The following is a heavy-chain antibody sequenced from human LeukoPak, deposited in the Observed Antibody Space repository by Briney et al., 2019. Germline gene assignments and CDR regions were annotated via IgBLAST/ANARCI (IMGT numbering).Heavy chain of an antibody. J-gene: IGHJ4*02. Sequence: GGSLRLSCAASGFTFSSYEMNWVRQAPGKGLEWVSYISSSGSTIYYADSVKGRFTISRDNAKNSLYLQMNSLRAEDTAVYYCAREIGYCSGGSCYSYSHFFDYWGQGTLVTVSS. D-gene: IGHD2-15*01. CDR2: ISSSGSTI. V-gene: IGHV3-48*03. CDR1: GFTFSSYE. CDR3: AREIGYCSGGSCYSYSHFFDY.